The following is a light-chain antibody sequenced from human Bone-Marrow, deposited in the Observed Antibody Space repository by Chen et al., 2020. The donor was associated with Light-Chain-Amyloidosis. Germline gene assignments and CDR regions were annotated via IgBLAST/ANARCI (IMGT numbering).Light chain of an antibody. CDR2: EVS. Sequence: QSVLTQPASVSGSPGQSITISCTGTTSDVGGYNYVSWYQQYPGKAPKLMISEVSDRPSGVSNRFSGSKSGNTASLTISGLQAEDEADYYCSSYTSIGKVVFGGVTTVTVL. CDR1: TSDVGGYNY. J-gene: IGLJ2*01. CDR3: SSYTSIGKVV. V-gene: IGLV2-14*01.